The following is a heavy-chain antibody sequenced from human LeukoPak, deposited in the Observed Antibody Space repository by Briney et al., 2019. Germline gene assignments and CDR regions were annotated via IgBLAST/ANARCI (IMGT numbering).Heavy chain of an antibody. CDR1: GYTLTELS. Sequence: ASVKVSCKVSGYTLTELSMHWVRQAPGKGLEWMGGFDPEDGETIYAQKFQGRVTMTEDTSTDTAYMELSSLRSEDTAVYYCATGPLIKVKWLSRNYFDYWGQGTLVTVSS. J-gene: IGHJ4*02. CDR3: ATGPLIKVKWLSRNYFDY. V-gene: IGHV1-24*01. D-gene: IGHD3-22*01. CDR2: FDPEDGET.